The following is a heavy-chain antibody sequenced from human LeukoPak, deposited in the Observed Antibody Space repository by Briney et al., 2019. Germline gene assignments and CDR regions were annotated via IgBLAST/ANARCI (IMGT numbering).Heavy chain of an antibody. D-gene: IGHD3-10*01. V-gene: IGHV3-7*01. CDR2: IKEDGSEK. CDR1: GFIFSSYG. Sequence: GGSLRLSCAASGFIFSSYGMHWVRQAPGKGLEWVAKIKEDGSEKYYVDSVKGRFTISRDNAKNTVFLQMNSLRADDTSVYYCVRESGDYGSADMAGYYYYMDVWAKGTTVTVSS. J-gene: IGHJ6*03. CDR3: VRESGDYGSADMAGYYYYMDV.